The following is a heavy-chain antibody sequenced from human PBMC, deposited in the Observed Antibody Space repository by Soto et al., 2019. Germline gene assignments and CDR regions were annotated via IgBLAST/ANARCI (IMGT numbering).Heavy chain of an antibody. CDR1: GFTVSNNY. V-gene: IGHV3-23*01. Sequence: GGSLRLSCAASGFTVSNNYMSWVRQAPGKGLEWVSSMSRTGDNTYYADSVKGRFTISRDNSKNTLYLQMNSLRAEDTAVYYCALRKTGSYFDYWGQGTLVTVSS. J-gene: IGHJ4*02. D-gene: IGHD1-26*01. CDR3: ALRKTGSYFDY. CDR2: MSRTGDNT.